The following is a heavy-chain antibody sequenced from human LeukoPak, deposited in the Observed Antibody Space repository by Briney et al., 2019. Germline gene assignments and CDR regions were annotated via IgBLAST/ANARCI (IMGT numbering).Heavy chain of an antibody. CDR3: ARDHLKSFDY. Sequence: GASVTVSFTASGYTFTSYYMHWVRQAPGQGLEWMGIINPSGGSTSYAQKFQGRVTMTRDTSTSTVYMELSSLRSEDTAVYYCARDHLKSFDYWGQGTLVTVSS. V-gene: IGHV1-46*01. CDR2: INPSGGST. J-gene: IGHJ4*02. CDR1: GYTFTSYY.